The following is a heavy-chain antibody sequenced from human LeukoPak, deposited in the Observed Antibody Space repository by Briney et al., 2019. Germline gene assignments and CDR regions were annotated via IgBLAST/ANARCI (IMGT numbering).Heavy chain of an antibody. CDR3: ARATSGYSGIGY. CDR2: ISGGSSFT. Sequence: PGGSLRLSCAASGFSFSSFSMNWVRQAPGKGLEWVSYISGGSSFTYYVDSVKGRFTISRDNSKNTLYLEMNSLRAEDTAIYYCARATSGYSGIGYWGQGTLVTVSS. V-gene: IGHV3-21*04. D-gene: IGHD5-12*01. J-gene: IGHJ4*02. CDR1: GFSFSSFS.